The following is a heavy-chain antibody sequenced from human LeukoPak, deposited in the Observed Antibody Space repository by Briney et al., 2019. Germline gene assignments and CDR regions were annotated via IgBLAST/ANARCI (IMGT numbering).Heavy chain of an antibody. CDR3: ARGVRYYYDSSGYHFDY. CDR1: GGSISSYY. CDR2: IYTSGST. J-gene: IGHJ4*02. Sequence: SETLSLTCTVSGGSISSYYWSWIRQPAGKGLEWIGRIYTSGSTNYNPSLKSRVTMSVDTSKNQFSLKLSSVTAAVTAVYYCARGVRYYYDSSGYHFDYWGQGTLVTVSS. D-gene: IGHD3-22*01. V-gene: IGHV4-4*07.